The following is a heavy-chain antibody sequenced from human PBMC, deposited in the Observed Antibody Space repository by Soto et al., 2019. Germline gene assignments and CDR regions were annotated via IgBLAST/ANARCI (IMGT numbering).Heavy chain of an antibody. CDR1: GFTFNNAW. CDR3: TTTLDYYDNGGETGLGY. D-gene: IGHD3-22*01. Sequence: EVQLVESGGNLVKPGGSLRLSCAVSGFTFNNAWMNWVRQAPGKGLEWVGRITSKTDGGATDYAAPVKGRFTISREDSRDTLYLQMASLKTEDTSVYYCTTTLDYYDNGGETGLGYWGRGTLVTVSS. CDR2: ITSKTDGGAT. V-gene: IGHV3-15*07. J-gene: IGHJ4*02.